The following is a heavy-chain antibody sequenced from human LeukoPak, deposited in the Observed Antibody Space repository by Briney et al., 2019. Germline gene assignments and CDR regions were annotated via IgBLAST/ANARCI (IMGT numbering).Heavy chain of an antibody. D-gene: IGHD2-2*01. V-gene: IGHV1-69-2*01. CDR1: GYTFTDYY. J-gene: IGHJ4*02. CDR3: ATSRYQLLLVHY. CDR2: IDPEDSGT. Sequence: PWATVTISCKASGYTFTDYYMHWVRQAPGKGLEWMGRIDPEDSGTIYAEKFQGRVTITAETSTDTAYMELSSLRSEDTAVYYCATSRYQLLLVHYWGQGTLVTVSS.